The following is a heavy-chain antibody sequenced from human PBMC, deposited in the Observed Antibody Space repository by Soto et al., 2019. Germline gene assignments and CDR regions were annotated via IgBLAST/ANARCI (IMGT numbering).Heavy chain of an antibody. Sequence: GASVKVSCKASGYTFTGYYMRWVRQAPGQGLEWMGWINPNSGDTKYAQKFQGRVTMTRDTSTRTAYMEVSRLTSDDTAVYYCARSLSTIGGRPDSWGQGTLVTVSS. V-gene: IGHV1-2*02. CDR2: INPNSGDT. D-gene: IGHD6-6*01. CDR3: ARSLSTIGGRPDS. CDR1: GYTFTGYY. J-gene: IGHJ4*02.